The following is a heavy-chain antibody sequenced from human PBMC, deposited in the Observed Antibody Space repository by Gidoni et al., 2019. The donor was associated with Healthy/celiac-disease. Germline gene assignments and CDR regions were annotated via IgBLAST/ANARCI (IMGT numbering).Heavy chain of an antibody. J-gene: IGHJ6*04. V-gene: IGHV1-69*06. CDR2: IIPIFGTT. CDR3: ARDKTDYGDYSYYCAFDV. D-gene: IGHD4-17*01. Sequence: QVQLVQYAAEVKKPGSSVKGSCQAYGRTFRGSAISWVRQDPGQGIEWMGGIIPIFGTTNYAQKFQGRVTITADKSTSTAYMELSSMRSEDTAVYYCARDKTDYGDYSYYCAFDVWGKGTTVTVSS. CDR1: GRTFRGSA.